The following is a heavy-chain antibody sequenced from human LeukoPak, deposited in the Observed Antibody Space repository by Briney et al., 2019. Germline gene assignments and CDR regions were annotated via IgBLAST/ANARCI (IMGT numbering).Heavy chain of an antibody. J-gene: IGHJ3*02. CDR3: ARAHLRASAFDI. CDR2: ISSSSSYI. D-gene: IGHD4-17*01. Sequence: PGGSLRLSCAASGFTFSSYSMNWVRQAPGKGLEWVSSISSSSSYIYYADSVKGRFTISRDNAKNSLYLQMNSLRAEDTALYYCARAHLRASAFDIWGQGTMVTVSS. CDR1: GFTFSSYS. V-gene: IGHV3-21*04.